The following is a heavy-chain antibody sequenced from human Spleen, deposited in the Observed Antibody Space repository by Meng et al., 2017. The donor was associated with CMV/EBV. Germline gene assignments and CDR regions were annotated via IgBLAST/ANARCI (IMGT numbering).Heavy chain of an antibody. CDR3: ARGKAAYNWNFAARFDP. V-gene: IGHV1-2*02. CDR1: YTFTEFF. D-gene: IGHD1-7*01. CDR2: INPYTGGT. Sequence: YTFTEFFLHWVRQAPGQGLECMGYINPYTGGTKFAQKFQGRVTITRDTSIDTAYMELSRLTSDDTAVYYCARGKAAYNWNFAARFDPWGQGTLVTVSS. J-gene: IGHJ5*02.